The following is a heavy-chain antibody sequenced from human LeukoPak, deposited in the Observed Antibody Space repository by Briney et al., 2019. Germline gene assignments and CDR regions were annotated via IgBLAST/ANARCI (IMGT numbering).Heavy chain of an antibody. CDR3: ARDPVYYDSSGFDY. D-gene: IGHD3-22*01. CDR2: IFPSGGEI. V-gene: IGHV3-23*01. Sequence: PGGSLRLSCEASGFTFSTFAMIWVRQPPGKGLEWVSSIFPSGGEIHYADSVRGRFTISRDNSKSTLSLQMNSLRAEDTAVYYCARDPVYYDSSGFDYWGQGTLVTVSS. CDR1: GFTFSTFA. J-gene: IGHJ4*02.